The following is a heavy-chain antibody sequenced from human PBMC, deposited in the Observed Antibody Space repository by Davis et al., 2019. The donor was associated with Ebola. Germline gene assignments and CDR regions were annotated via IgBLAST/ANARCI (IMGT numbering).Heavy chain of an antibody. V-gene: IGHV5-10-1*01. CDR3: ARHDSSSPNWFDP. D-gene: IGHD6-6*01. J-gene: IGHJ5*02. Sequence: TVSCKGSGYSFTSYWISWVRQMPGKGLEWMGRIDPSDSYTNYSPSFQGHVTISADKPISTAYLQWSSLKASDTAMYYCARHDSSSPNWFDPWGQGTLVTVSS. CDR2: IDPSDSYT. CDR1: GYSFTSYW.